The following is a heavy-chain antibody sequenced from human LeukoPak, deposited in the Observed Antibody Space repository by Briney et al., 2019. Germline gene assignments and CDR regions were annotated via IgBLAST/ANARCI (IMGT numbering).Heavy chain of an antibody. CDR1: GFALSGYW. J-gene: IGHJ4*02. D-gene: IGHD2-15*01. Sequence: GGSLRLSCTASGFALSGYWMHWVRQAPGKGLVWVSRSSADGSSAVYADSVKGRFTISRDNARNTLYLQMNSLRPGDTATYFCTRVVVGTTGLFDSWGQGTLVTVSS. V-gene: IGHV3-74*01. CDR2: SSADGSSA. CDR3: TRVVVGTTGLFDS.